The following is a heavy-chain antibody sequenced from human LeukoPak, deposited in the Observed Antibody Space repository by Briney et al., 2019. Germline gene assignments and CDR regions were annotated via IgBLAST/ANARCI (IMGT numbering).Heavy chain of an antibody. D-gene: IGHD1-26*01. CDR3: ARERSSGSYPLDFDY. CDR1: GGPFSGYY. CDR2: INHSGST. V-gene: IGHV4-34*01. J-gene: IGHJ4*02. Sequence: SETLSLTCAVYGGPFSGYYWSWIRQPPGKGLEWIGEINHSGSTNYNPSLKSRVTISVDTSKNQFSLKLSSVTAADTAVYDCARERSSGSYPLDFDYWGQGTLVTVSS.